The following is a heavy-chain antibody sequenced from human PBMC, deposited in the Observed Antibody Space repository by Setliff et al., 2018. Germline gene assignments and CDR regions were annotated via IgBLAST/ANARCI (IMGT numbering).Heavy chain of an antibody. CDR1: QYTFTAYY. D-gene: IGHD1-1*01. J-gene: IGHJ6*03. CDR2: INPNNGGS. V-gene: IGHV1-2*02. Sequence: ASVKVSCKASQYTFTAYYLHWVRQAPGQGLEWMGWINPNNGGSKYAQKFQGRVTMTRDTSISTGYMELSRLRYDDTAVYYCARSPTRTTGSHYLGYYYYYMDFWGKGTTVTVSS. CDR3: ARSPTRTTGSHYLGYYYYYMDF.